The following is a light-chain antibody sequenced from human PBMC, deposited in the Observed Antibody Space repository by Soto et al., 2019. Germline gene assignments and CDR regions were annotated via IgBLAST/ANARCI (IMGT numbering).Light chain of an antibody. J-gene: IGLJ3*02. CDR1: SGDIGAYNY. CDR3: SSYTVSGALA. CDR2: DVY. V-gene: IGLV2-14*03. Sequence: QSALTQPASVSGSPGQSITISCTGTSGDIGAYNYVSWYQQYPGKAPKLMIYDVYNRPSGVSDRFSGSKSGNTASLTISGLQADDEADYYCSSYTVSGALAFGGGTKVTVL.